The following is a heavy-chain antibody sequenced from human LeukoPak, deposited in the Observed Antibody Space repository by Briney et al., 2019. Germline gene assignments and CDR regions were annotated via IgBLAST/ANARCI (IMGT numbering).Heavy chain of an antibody. CDR1: GFIVSSNY. CDR3: TRGTAMANPYCHFGMDV. D-gene: IGHD5-18*01. J-gene: IGHJ6*02. CDR2: IYSVGTT. V-gene: IGHV3-53*01. Sequence: GGSLRLSCAASGFIVSSNYMSWVRQGPGKGLEWVSVIYSVGTTHYADSVKDRFTISRASSNNTLYLQMNNLRAEDTAVYYCTRGTAMANPYCHFGMDVWGQGTTVTVSS.